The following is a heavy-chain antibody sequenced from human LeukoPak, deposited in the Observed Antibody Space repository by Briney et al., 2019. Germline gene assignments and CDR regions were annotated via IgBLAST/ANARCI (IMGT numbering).Heavy chain of an antibody. CDR3: ARDQRRLAWPHRYSSGPFAFDI. D-gene: IGHD6-19*01. CDR1: SGSFSGYY. J-gene: IGHJ3*02. Sequence: SETLSLTCAVYSGSFSGYYWSWIRQPPGKGLEWIGEINHSGSTNYNPSLKSRVTISVDTSKNQFSLKLSSVTAADTAVYYCARDQRRLAWPHRYSSGPFAFDIWGQGTMVTVSS. V-gene: IGHV4-34*01. CDR2: INHSGST.